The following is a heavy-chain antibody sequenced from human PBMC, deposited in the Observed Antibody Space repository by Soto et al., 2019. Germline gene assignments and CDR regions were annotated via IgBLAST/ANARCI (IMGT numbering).Heavy chain of an antibody. D-gene: IGHD1-26*01. V-gene: IGHV4-30-4*01. J-gene: IGHJ4*02. CDR3: ARTSRGSYPTDY. CDR1: GGSISSSDYY. CDR2: IYYSGST. Sequence: QVQLQESGPGLVKPSQTLSLTCTVSGGSISSSDYYWSWIRQPPGKGLEWIGYIYYSGSTYYNPSPKSRVTISVDTSKNQFSLKLSSVTAADTAVYYCARTSRGSYPTDYWGQGTLVTVSS.